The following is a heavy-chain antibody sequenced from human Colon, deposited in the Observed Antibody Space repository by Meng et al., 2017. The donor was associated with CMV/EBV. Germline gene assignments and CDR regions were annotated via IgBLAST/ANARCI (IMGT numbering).Heavy chain of an antibody. CDR1: GGTFSSYA. Sequence: SVKVTCKASGGTFSSYAISWVRQAPGQGLEWMGGIIPIFGTANYAQKFQGRVTITMDESTSTAYMELSSLRSEDTAVYYCARDRSANRGTTVVIPKDYWGQGTLVTVSS. D-gene: IGHD4-23*01. J-gene: IGHJ4*02. CDR2: IIPIFGTA. V-gene: IGHV1-69*05. CDR3: ARDRSANRGTTVVIPKDY.